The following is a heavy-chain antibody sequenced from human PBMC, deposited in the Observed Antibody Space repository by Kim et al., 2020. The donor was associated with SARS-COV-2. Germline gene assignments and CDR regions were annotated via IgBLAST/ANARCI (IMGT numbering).Heavy chain of an antibody. D-gene: IGHD3-10*01. V-gene: IGHV4-59*01. CDR3: AKVGRYGSGTYSVHFDQ. Sequence: SLKSRVTISVDKSKNQVSLDLTSVTAADTAVYYCAKVGRYGSGTYSVHFDQWGQGTLVTVSS. J-gene: IGHJ4*02.